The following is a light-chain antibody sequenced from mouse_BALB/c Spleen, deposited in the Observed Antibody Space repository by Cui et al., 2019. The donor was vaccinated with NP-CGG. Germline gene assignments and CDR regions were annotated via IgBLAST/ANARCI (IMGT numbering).Light chain of an antibody. CDR2: GTN. V-gene: IGLV1*01. CDR1: TGPFTTGNY. Sequence: AVLTKESELTKYPGEKVTLPCRSGTGPFTTGNYANWVQEKPDHLFTGLIGGTNNRAPGVPARFSGSLIGDKAALTITGAQTEDEAIYFCALWYSNHWVFGGGTKLTVL. CDR3: ALWYSNHWV. J-gene: IGLJ1*01.